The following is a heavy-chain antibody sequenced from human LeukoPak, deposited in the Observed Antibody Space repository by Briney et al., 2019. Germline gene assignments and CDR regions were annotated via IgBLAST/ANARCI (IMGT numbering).Heavy chain of an antibody. D-gene: IGHD4-11*01. Sequence: SETLSLTCTVSGGSISSSDYYWGWIRQPPGQGLEWVATIYYSGNTYYNPSLESRVTISVDTSRNLFSLKLTSVIAADTAVYYCARHSDRLQSGENAFDIWGQGTLVTVSS. CDR2: IYYSGNT. CDR1: GGSISSSDYY. CDR3: ARHSDRLQSGENAFDI. V-gene: IGHV4-39*01. J-gene: IGHJ3*02.